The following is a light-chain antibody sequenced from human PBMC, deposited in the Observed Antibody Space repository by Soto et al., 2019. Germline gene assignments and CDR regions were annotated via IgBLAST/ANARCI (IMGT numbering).Light chain of an antibody. V-gene: IGKV1-39*01. CDR1: QSICSY. J-gene: IGKJ3*01. Sequence: DTQMTQSPSSLSASVGDRVTITCRASQSICSYLNWYQQKPGKAPNLLIYAASSLQSRVPSRFSGSGSGTDFTLTVSSLQPEDFATYYCQQSYSTPFTFGPGTKVDIK. CDR2: AAS. CDR3: QQSYSTPFT.